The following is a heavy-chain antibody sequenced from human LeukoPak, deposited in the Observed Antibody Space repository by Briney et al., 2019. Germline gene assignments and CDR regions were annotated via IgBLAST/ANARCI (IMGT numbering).Heavy chain of an antibody. J-gene: IGHJ4*02. CDR2: INHSGSS. V-gene: IGHV4-34*01. Sequence: SETLSLTCAVYGESFSGHYWTWIRQPPGKGLEWIGEINHSGSSTSNPSLNNRVTISVDTSKNQFSLKLTSVTAADTAVYYCARPRYGSGSLDSWGQGTLVTVSS. D-gene: IGHD3-10*01. CDR3: ARPRYGSGSLDS. CDR1: GESFSGHY.